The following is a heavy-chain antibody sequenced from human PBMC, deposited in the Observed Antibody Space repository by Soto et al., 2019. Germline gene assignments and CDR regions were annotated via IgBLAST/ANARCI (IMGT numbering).Heavy chain of an antibody. J-gene: IGHJ6*02. V-gene: IGHV3-30*18. CDR3: AKASSSWDGYYYYGMDV. Sequence: VGSLRLSCAASRSTFSSYGIHWVRQAPGKGLEWVAVISYDGSNKYYADSVKGRFTISRDNSKNTLYLQMDSLRAEDSAVYYCAKASSSWDGYYYYGMDVWGPGTTVTVSS. CDR2: ISYDGSNK. D-gene: IGHD6-13*01. CDR1: RSTFSSYG.